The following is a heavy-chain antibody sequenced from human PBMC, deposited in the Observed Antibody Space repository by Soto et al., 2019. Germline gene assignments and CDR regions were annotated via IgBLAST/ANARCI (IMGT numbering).Heavy chain of an antibody. V-gene: IGHV1-18*01. J-gene: IGHJ4*02. CDR3: ARMAPCSGGFSYSRPLDS. CDR2: ITPNNGDT. Sequence: QVPLLQSGAEVKKPGASVKVSCKASGYTFDTYGISWVRQAPGQGLEWMGWITPNNGDTNYAQKIQGRVTLTTATSTTTAYLEVRSLRSDATAVYYCARMAPCSGGFSYSRPLDSWGQRTLVTVSS. CDR1: GYTFDTYG. D-gene: IGHD2-15*01.